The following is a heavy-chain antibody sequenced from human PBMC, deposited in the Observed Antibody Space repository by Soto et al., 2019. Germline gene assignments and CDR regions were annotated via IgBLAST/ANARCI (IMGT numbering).Heavy chain of an antibody. CDR2: IYPNDNT. J-gene: IGHJ6*02. CDR1: GFTVSANY. CDR3: TSFIFPHYHDNSGNSFDYYYAMDV. D-gene: IGHD3-22*01. V-gene: IGHV3-66*01. Sequence: EVQVVESGGGLVQPGESLRLSCAASGFTVSANYVSWVRQAPGKGLEGVSVIYPNDNTYYADSVKGRFTISRDNAKNTLFLQMAGIRAEDAAVYYCTSFIFPHYHDNSGNSFDYYYAMDVWCQGTTVTVS.